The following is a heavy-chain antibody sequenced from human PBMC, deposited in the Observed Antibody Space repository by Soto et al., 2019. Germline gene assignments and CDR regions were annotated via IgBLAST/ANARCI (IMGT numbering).Heavy chain of an antibody. CDR3: AKDRVGGSGWYPEPQAFDY. CDR2: ISGSGGST. Sequence: EVQLLESGGGLVQPGGSLRLSCAASGFTFSSYAMSWVRQAPGKGLEWVSAISGSGGSTYYADSVKGRFTISRDNSKNTLYLQMNSLRAEDTAVYYCAKDRVGGSGWYPEPQAFDYWGQGTLVTVSS. V-gene: IGHV3-23*01. J-gene: IGHJ4*02. CDR1: GFTFSSYA. D-gene: IGHD6-19*01.